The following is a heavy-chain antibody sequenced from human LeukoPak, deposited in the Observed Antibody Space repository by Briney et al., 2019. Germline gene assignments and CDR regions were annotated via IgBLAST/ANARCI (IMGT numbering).Heavy chain of an antibody. CDR3: AGAVAARAVYYYGMDV. V-gene: IGHV1-69*04. Sequence: SVKVSCKASGGTFSSYAISWVRQAPGQGLEWMGRIIPILGIANYAQKFQGRVTITADKSTSTAYMELSSLRSADTAVYYCAGAVAARAVYYYGMDVWGQGTTVTVSS. D-gene: IGHD6-19*01. CDR2: IIPILGIA. J-gene: IGHJ6*02. CDR1: GGTFSSYA.